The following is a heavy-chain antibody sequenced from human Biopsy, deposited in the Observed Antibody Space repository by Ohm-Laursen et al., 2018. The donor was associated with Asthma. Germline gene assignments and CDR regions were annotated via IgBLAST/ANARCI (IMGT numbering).Heavy chain of an antibody. CDR1: GFVFSQCG. D-gene: IGHD3-22*01. CDR3: ARQSGQDYGDSSGFDI. V-gene: IGHV3-30*03. CDR2: VSSDGHNK. Sequence: SLRLSCSASGFVFSQCGMHWVRQGPGKGLEWVALVSSDGHNKYYEDSVKGRFTISRDNSRNRLYLQINRLTVGDSAVYFCARQSGQDYGDSSGFDIWGQGTKVAVSS. J-gene: IGHJ3*02.